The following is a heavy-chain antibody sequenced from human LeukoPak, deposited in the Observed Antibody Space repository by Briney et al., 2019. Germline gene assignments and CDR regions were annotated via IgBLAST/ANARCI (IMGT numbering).Heavy chain of an antibody. CDR3: ARGGLLWFGELLDY. CDR2: IIPILGIA. D-gene: IGHD3-10*01. J-gene: IGHJ4*02. V-gene: IGHV1-69*04. Sequence: SVKVSCKASGGTFSSYAISWVRQAPGQGLEWMGRIIPILGIANYAQKFQGRVTITADKSTSTAYMELSSLRSEDTAVYYCARGGLLWFGELLDYWGQGTQVTVSS. CDR1: GGTFSSYA.